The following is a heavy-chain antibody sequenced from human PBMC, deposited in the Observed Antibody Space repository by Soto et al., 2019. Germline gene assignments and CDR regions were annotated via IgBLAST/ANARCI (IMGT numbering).Heavy chain of an antibody. CDR2: IYYSGST. Sequence: PSETLSLTCTVSGGSISSSSYYWGWIRQPPGKGLEWIGSIYYSGSTYYNPSLKSRVTISVDTSKNQFSLKLSSVTAADTAVYYCARERRALEGDYVTNGYFDLWGRGTLVTVS. V-gene: IGHV4-39*02. J-gene: IGHJ2*01. D-gene: IGHD4-17*01. CDR3: ARERRALEGDYVTNGYFDL. CDR1: GGSISSSSYY.